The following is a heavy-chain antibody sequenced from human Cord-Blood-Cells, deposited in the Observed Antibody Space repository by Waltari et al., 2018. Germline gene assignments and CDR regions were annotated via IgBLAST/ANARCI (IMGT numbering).Heavy chain of an antibody. D-gene: IGHD2-2*01. CDR2: IYYSGST. CDR1: GGSISSSSYY. V-gene: IGHV4-39*01. J-gene: IGHJ4*02. CDR3: ARRCSSTSCYFRVDY. Sequence: QLQLQESGPGLVKPSETLSLTCTVSGGSISSSSYYWGWIRQPPGKGLEWIGSIYYSGSTYYNPSLKSRVTISVDTSKNQFSLKLSSVTAADTAVYYCARRCSSTSCYFRVDYWGQGTLVTVSS.